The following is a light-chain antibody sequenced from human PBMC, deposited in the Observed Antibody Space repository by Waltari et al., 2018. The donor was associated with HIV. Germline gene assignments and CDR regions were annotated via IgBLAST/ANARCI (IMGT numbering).Light chain of an antibody. V-gene: IGKV2-30*01. J-gene: IGKJ2*01. CDR3: MQGTHRPQT. CDR2: SVS. CDR1: QSPFSYDGTTY. Sequence: VVLTQSPLSLAVTLGQPASIFCRCSQSPFSYDGTTYLTCYRQKPGQSPRGHIKSVSSRDSGVPNRFSGSGSGTEFKLKISAVETRDVAIDYCMQGTHRPQTVGQGTKLEIK.